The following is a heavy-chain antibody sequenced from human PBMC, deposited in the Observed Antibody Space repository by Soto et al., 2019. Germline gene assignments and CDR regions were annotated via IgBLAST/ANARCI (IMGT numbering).Heavy chain of an antibody. J-gene: IGHJ4*02. CDR1: GFTFNNFA. V-gene: IGHV3-23*04. Sequence: EVQLVESGGNLVQPGGSLRLSCAASGFTFNNFAMRWVRQAPGKGLEWVARVSGGGGGPCYADSVKGRFTISRDNGRNTLYLQMNSLGVDDTAVYYCAKMQGREVCAYSLASWGPGTLVTVSS. D-gene: IGHD2-15*01. CDR2: VSGGGGGP. CDR3: AKMQGREVCAYSLAS.